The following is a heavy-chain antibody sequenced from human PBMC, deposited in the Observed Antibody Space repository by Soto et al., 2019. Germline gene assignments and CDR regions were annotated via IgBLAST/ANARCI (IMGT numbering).Heavy chain of an antibody. CDR1: GFTVSSNY. CDR2: IYSGGST. Sequence: GGSLRLSCAASGFTVSSNYMSWVRQAPGKGREWVSVIYSGGSTNYADSVKGRFTISRHNSKNTLFLQRNSLRAEDTAVYYCARVAYSGGYYYYGMDVWGQGTSVTVSS. V-gene: IGHV3-66*01. D-gene: IGHD5-18*01. CDR3: ARVAYSGGYYYYGMDV. J-gene: IGHJ6*02.